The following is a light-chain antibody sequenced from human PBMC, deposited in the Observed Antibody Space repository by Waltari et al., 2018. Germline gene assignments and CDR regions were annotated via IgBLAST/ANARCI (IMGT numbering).Light chain of an antibody. CDR2: DNT. CDR1: SSNIGAGYN. CDR3: QSYDNSLSGVV. J-gene: IGLJ2*01. Sequence: QSVLTQPPSVSGAPGQRVTISCSGSSSNIGAGYNVHWYRQLPGTAPKLLIPDNTTRPSGVPDRFSGSKSGTSASLAITGLQAEDEADYYCQSYDNSLSGVVFGGGTKLTVL. V-gene: IGLV1-40*01.